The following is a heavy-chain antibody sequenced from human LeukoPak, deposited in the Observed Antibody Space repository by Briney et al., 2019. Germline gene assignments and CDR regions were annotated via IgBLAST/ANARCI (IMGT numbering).Heavy chain of an antibody. CDR1: GGTFSSYA. CDR2: IIPIFGTA. D-gene: IGHD2-15*01. J-gene: IGHJ6*02. CDR3: ARTCSGGSCYHDYYGMDV. Sequence: SVKVSCKASGGTFSSYAISWVRQAPGQGLEWMGGIIPIFGTANYAQKFQGRVTTTADESTSTAYMELSSLRSEDTAVYYCARTCSGGSCYHDYYGMDVWGQGTTVTVSS. V-gene: IGHV1-69*01.